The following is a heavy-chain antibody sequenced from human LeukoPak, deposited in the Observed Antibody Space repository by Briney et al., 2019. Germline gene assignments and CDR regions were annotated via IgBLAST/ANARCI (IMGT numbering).Heavy chain of an antibody. CDR2: IRYDGSNK. D-gene: IGHD6-13*01. V-gene: IGHV3-30*02. Sequence: GGSLRLSCAASGFTFSSYGMHWVRQAPGKGLEWVAFIRYDGSNKYYADSVKGRFTISRDNSKNTLYLQMNSLRAEDTAVYYCAKAGIAAAVGMDVWGQGTTVTVSS. CDR3: AKAGIAAAVGMDV. CDR1: GFTFSSYG. J-gene: IGHJ6*02.